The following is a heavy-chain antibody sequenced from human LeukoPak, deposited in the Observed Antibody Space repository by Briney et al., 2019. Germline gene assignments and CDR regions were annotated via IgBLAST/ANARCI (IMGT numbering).Heavy chain of an antibody. Sequence: SETLSLTCAVYGGSFSGYYWSWIRQPPGKGLEWIGEINHSGSTNYNPSLKSRVTISVDTSKNQFSLKLSSVTAADTAVYYCARHEAYSSGWYEQPGATGYWGQGTLVTVSS. CDR2: INHSGST. V-gene: IGHV4-34*01. CDR1: GGSFSGYY. CDR3: ARHEAYSSGWYEQPGATGY. D-gene: IGHD6-19*01. J-gene: IGHJ4*02.